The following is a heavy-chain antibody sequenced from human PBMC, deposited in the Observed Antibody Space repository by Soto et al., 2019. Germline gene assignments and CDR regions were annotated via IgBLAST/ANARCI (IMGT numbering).Heavy chain of an antibody. Sequence: QVQLQESGPGLVRPSGTLSLTCAVSGDSINSNYCWTWVRQPPGKGLEWIAEIYYSGGTRYNPSLKSRVTIAMDQPKNQCSPNLTSVTAAATAMYYCARDTVWGLGSWGQGTLVTVSS. CDR3: ARDTVWGLGS. CDR1: GDSINSNYC. D-gene: IGHD7-27*01. V-gene: IGHV4-4*02. CDR2: IYYSGGT. J-gene: IGHJ5*02.